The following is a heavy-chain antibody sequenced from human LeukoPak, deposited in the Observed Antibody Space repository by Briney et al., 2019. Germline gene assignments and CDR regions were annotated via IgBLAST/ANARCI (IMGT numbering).Heavy chain of an antibody. J-gene: IGHJ4*02. CDR2: IRSKAYGGAA. V-gene: IGHV3-49*04. CDR3: IRLIIRGVTQIDY. CDR1: GFNFGEYG. D-gene: IGHD3-10*01. Sequence: GGSLRLSCSASGFNFGEYGLSWVRQAPGKGLEWVGFIRSKAYGGAAEYAASGTGRFTISRDDSKSIAYLQMDSLKTEDTAVYYCIRLIIRGVTQIDYWGQGTLVTVSS.